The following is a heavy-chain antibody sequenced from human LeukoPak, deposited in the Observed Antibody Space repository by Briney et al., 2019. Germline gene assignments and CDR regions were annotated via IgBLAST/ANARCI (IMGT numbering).Heavy chain of an antibody. CDR3: ARANMDDRSGWYRFDY. V-gene: IGHV1-2*02. J-gene: IGHJ4*02. Sequence: VASVKVSCKASGYTFTGYYMHWVRQAPGQGLEWMGWINPNSGGTNYAQKFQGRVTMTRDTSISTAYMELSRLRSDDTAVYYCARANMDDRSGWYRFDYWGQGTLVTVSS. CDR1: GYTFTGYY. CDR2: INPNSGGT. D-gene: IGHD6-19*01.